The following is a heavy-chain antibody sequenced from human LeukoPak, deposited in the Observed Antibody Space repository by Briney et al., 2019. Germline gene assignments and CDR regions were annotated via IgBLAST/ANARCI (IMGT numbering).Heavy chain of an antibody. CDR1: GYTFTSYD. CDR3: ARGRPEAVGATSDAFDI. V-gene: IGHV1-2*02. CDR2: INPNSGGT. J-gene: IGHJ3*02. Sequence: ASVKVSCKASGYTFTSYDINWVRQATGQGLEWMGWINPNSGGTNYAQKFQGRVTMTRDTSISTAYMELSRLRSDDTAVYYCARGRPEAVGATSDAFDIWGQGTMVTVSS. D-gene: IGHD1-26*01.